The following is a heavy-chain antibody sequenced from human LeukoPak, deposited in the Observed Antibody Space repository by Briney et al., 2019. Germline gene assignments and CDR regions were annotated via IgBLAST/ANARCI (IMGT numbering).Heavy chain of an antibody. D-gene: IGHD3-22*01. CDR2: IYPDDSDT. CDR1: GYRFNAYW. Sequence: GESLKISCKGSGYRFNAYWIACVRQMPGKGLEWMGSIYPDDSDTRYSPSFQGQVTISADKSVRTAYLQWSSLKASDPAMYYCARPNITSYYDSRGYDAFDVWGQGTMVTVSS. CDR3: ARPNITSYYDSRGYDAFDV. V-gene: IGHV5-51*01. J-gene: IGHJ3*01.